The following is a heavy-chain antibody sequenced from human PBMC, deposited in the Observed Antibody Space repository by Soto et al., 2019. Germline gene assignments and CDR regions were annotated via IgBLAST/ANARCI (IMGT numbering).Heavy chain of an antibody. D-gene: IGHD6-13*01. Sequence: PSETLSLTCTVSGASINDYYWSWIRQPPGKGLEYVGYVYYTGSTNYNPSLKSRLTISADTSKNQFSLNLSSVSAADTAVYYCARHQGAAAGGYDSFDIWGQGTMVTVS. V-gene: IGHV4-59*08. CDR1: GASINDYY. CDR3: ARHQGAAAGGYDSFDI. CDR2: VYYTGST. J-gene: IGHJ3*02.